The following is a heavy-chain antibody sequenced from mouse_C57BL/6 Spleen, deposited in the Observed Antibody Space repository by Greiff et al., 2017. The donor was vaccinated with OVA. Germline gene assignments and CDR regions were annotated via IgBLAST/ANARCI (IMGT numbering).Heavy chain of an antibody. Sequence: QVQLKQSGAELVRPGASVKLSCKASGYTFTDYYINWVKQRPGQGLEWIARIYPGSGNTYYNEKFKGKATLTAEKSSSTAYMQLSSLTSEDSAVYFCARGGTAQATPWFAYWGQGTLVTVSA. D-gene: IGHD3-2*02. V-gene: IGHV1-76*01. CDR1: GYTFTDYY. CDR3: ARGGTAQATPWFAY. CDR2: IYPGSGNT. J-gene: IGHJ3*01.